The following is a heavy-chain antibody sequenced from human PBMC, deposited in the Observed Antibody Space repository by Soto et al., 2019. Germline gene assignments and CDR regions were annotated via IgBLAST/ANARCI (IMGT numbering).Heavy chain of an antibody. J-gene: IGHJ4*02. D-gene: IGHD5-18*01. CDR1: GFTFSSSW. CDR3: ARDRGYNCFDY. Sequence: GGSLRLSCTASGFTFSSSWMNWVRQAPGKGLEWVAGIKEDGSEKYYVDFVKGRFTISRDNVENSLYLQMNSLRGEDTAVYFCARDRGYNCFDYWGLGTLVTSPQ. CDR2: IKEDGSEK. V-gene: IGHV3-7*01.